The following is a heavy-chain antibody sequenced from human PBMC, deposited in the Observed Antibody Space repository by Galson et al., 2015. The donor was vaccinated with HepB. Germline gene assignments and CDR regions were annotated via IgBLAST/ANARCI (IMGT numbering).Heavy chain of an antibody. J-gene: IGHJ5*02. Sequence: PALVKPTQTLTLTCTLSGVSVSTSGVAVGWIRQPPGKALELLALLYWDDDKRYSPFPKSRLTITRDTPNNQVVLTITNMDPVDTATYYCAHRGANSGYNWFHPWGQGTLVTVSS. CDR2: LYWDDDK. CDR1: GVSVSTSGVA. CDR3: AHRGANSGYNWFHP. D-gene: IGHD5-12*01. V-gene: IGHV2-5*02.